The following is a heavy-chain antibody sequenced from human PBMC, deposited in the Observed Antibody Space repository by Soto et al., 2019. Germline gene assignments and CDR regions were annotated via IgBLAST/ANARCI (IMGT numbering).Heavy chain of an antibody. J-gene: IGHJ4*02. CDR1: GFTFSSYA. CDR3: AKDGSYDFWSGYSTFDY. D-gene: IGHD3-3*01. CDR2: ISGSGGST. V-gene: IGHV3-23*01. Sequence: GGSLRLSCAASGFTFSSYAMSWVRQAPGKGLEWVSAISGSGGSTYYADSVKGRFTISRDNSKNTLYLQMNSLRAEDTAVYYCAKDGSYDFWSGYSTFDYWGQGTLVTVSS.